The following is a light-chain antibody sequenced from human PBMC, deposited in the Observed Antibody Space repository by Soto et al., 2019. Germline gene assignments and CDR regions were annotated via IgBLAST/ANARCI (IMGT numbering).Light chain of an antibody. V-gene: IGKV1-5*03. J-gene: IGKJ1*01. Sequence: DIRMTQSPSTLSASVGDRVTIRCRASQSISTWLAWYQQKPGKAPRLLIYKASTLESGVPSRFIGSGSGTEFTLTISSLQPDDFATYYCQQYTRYWTFGQGTKVEI. CDR1: QSISTW. CDR3: QQYTRYWT. CDR2: KAS.